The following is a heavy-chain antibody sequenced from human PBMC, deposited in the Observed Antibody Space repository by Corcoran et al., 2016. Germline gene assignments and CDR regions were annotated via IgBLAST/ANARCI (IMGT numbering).Heavy chain of an antibody. V-gene: IGHV4-39*07. D-gene: IGHD3-10*01. Sequence: QLQLQESGPGLVKPSETLSLTCTVSGGSISSSDYYWGWIRQPPGKGLEWIGTIYYNGATQYSPSLRGRVTMSVDTSKDQFSLKLSSATAADTAVYFCAREGRFLRPAGTLLGDDWGPGTLVTVSS. CDR3: AREGRFLRPAGTLLGDD. CDR1: GGSISSSDYY. J-gene: IGHJ4*02. CDR2: IYYNGAT.